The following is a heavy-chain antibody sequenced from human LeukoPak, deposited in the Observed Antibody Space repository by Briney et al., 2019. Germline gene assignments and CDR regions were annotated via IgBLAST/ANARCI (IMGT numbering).Heavy chain of an antibody. CDR1: GFTFSSSN. J-gene: IGHJ4*02. Sequence: PGGSLRLSCAASGFTFSSSNMDWVRQAPGKGLEWVSSISSSSSSIYHTDSVKGRFTISRDNTKNSLFLQMNSLRAEDTAVYFCAKEGRSTTPGYWGQGTLVTVSS. D-gene: IGHD6-13*01. CDR3: AKEGRSTTPGY. V-gene: IGHV3-21*01. CDR2: ISSSSSSI.